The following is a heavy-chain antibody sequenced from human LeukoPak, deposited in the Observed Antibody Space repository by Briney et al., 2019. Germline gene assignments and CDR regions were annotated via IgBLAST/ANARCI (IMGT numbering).Heavy chain of an antibody. CDR3: TRGSLSGSSRDY. CDR2: MNPNTGDT. D-gene: IGHD1-26*01. CDR1: GYTFTGDD. J-gene: IGHJ4*02. V-gene: IGHV1-8*01. Sequence: ASVKVSCKASGYTFTGDDINWVRQATGQGLEWMGWMNPNTGDTGYAQKFQGRLTMTRNTSIDTAYMELSGLRSEDTAVYYCTRGSLSGSSRDYWGQGTLVTVSS.